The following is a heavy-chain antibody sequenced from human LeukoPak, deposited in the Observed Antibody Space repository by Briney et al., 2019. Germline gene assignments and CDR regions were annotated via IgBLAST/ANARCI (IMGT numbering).Heavy chain of an antibody. Sequence: GGSLRLSCAASGFTFSDSAMHWVRQASGKGLEWVGRIRSKTFSYATAYAASVKGRFTISRDESKNTAYLQMNSLKTEDTAVYYCSRVISTVITGHYYYYMDVWGKGTTVTVSS. CDR3: SRVISTVITGHYYYYMDV. J-gene: IGHJ6*03. CDR2: IRSKTFSYAT. CDR1: GFTFSDSA. D-gene: IGHD4-11*01. V-gene: IGHV3-73*01.